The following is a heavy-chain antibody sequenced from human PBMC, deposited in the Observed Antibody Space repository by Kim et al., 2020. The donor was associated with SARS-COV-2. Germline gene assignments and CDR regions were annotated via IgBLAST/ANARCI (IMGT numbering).Heavy chain of an antibody. Sequence: GGSLRLSCVGSQFTFSNYWMSWVRQAAGKGLEWVANINQDGSVKYYVDSVRGRFTISRDDAKNSLFLEMNSLTGDDTAVYYCARDRSGYGGFDSYYFDYWGQGTLVTVSS. V-gene: IGHV3-7*01. CDR3: ARDRSGYGGFDSYYFDY. D-gene: IGHD5-12*01. CDR1: QFTFSNYW. J-gene: IGHJ4*02. CDR2: INQDGSVK.